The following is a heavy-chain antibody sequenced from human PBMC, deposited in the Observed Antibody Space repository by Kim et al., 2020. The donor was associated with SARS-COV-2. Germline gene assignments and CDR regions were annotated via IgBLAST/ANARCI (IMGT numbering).Heavy chain of an antibody. CDR2: ISWNSGSI. V-gene: IGHV3-9*01. CDR3: AKDTRGYGDYNFDY. CDR1: GFTFDDYA. D-gene: IGHD4-17*01. J-gene: IGHJ4*02. Sequence: GGSLRLSCAASGFTFDDYAMHWVRQAPGKGLEWVSGISWNSGSIGYADSVKGRFTISRDNAKNSLYLQMNSLRAEDTALYYCAKDTRGYGDYNFDYWGQGTLVTVSS.